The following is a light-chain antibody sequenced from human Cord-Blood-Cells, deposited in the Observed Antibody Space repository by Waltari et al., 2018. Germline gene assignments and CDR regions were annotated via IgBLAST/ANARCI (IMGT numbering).Light chain of an antibody. CDR1: QSDSSSY. CDR3: QQYGSSPLFT. J-gene: IGKJ3*01. Sequence: IVLTQSLGALSFSHGERATIACRASQSDSSSYLAWYQQKPGQAPRLLIYGASSRATAIPDRLSGSGAATAFTLTISSLQPEDVAVYYCQQYGSSPLFTFGPGTKVDIK. CDR2: GAS. V-gene: IGKV3-20*01.